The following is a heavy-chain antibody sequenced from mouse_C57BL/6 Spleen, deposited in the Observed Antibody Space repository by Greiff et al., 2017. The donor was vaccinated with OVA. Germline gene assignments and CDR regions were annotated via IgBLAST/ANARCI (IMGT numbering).Heavy chain of an antibody. CDR1: GFSLTSYA. Sequence: QVQLKESGPGLVAPSQSLSLTCTVSGFSLTSYAISWVRQPPGKGLEWLGVIWTGGGTNYNSALKSRMSISKDNSKSQGFLKMNCLQTYDTARYYGDSAYYDYGDYAMDYWGQGTSVTVSS. V-gene: IGHV2-9-1*01. CDR3: DSAYYDYGDYAMDY. J-gene: IGHJ4*01. CDR2: IWTGGGT. D-gene: IGHD2-4*01.